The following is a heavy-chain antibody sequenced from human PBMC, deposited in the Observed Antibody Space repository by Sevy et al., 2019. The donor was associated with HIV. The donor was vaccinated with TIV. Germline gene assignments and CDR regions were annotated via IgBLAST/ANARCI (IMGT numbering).Heavy chain of an antibody. D-gene: IGHD1-26*01. CDR1: GFTFSSYP. CDR3: ATRGGLVGATDFDY. CDR2: ISGNGGST. J-gene: IGHJ4*02. Sequence: GGSLRLSCSASGFTFSSYPMHWVRLAPGKGLEYVSLISGNGGSTDYADSVKGRFTISRDNFKKTLYLQMSSLRAEDTAVYYCATRGGLVGATDFDYWGQGTRVTVSS. V-gene: IGHV3-64D*06.